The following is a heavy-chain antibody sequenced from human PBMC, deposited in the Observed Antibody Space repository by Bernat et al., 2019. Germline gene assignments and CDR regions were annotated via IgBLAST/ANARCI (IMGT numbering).Heavy chain of an antibody. Sequence: QLQMQESGPGLVKPSETLSLTCSVSGGSISSTAYYWGWIRQPPGKGLEWIGSIYYSGSAYYNPSLKSRVTMSVDTSKNQFSLRLNSVTAADTAVYYCASKIGRLVAGPFYDYWGQGTLVTVSS. CDR2: IYYSGSA. J-gene: IGHJ4*02. V-gene: IGHV4-39*07. CDR1: GGSISSTAYY. CDR3: ASKIGRLVAGPFYDY. D-gene: IGHD6-19*01.